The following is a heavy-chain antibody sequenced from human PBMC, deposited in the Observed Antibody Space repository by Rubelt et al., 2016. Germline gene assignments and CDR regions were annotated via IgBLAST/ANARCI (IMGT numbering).Heavy chain of an antibody. CDR1: GGSISSSSYY. V-gene: IGHV4-39*07. CDR3: ARGSSLVAGTGWFDP. D-gene: IGHD6-19*01. Sequence: QLQLQESGPGLVKPSETLSLTCTVSGGSISSSSYYWGWIRQPPGKGLEWIGEINHHGRTNYNPSLKSRVTISVDTSKNQFSLKLSSVTAADTAVYYWARGSSLVAGTGWFDPWGQGTLVTVSS. CDR2: INHHGRT. J-gene: IGHJ5*02.